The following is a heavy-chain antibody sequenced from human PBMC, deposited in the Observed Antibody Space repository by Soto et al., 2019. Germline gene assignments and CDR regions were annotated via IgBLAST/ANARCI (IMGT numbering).Heavy chain of an antibody. D-gene: IGHD5-18*01. CDR3: ARTGNKGYSYGYGPQYFYCMDV. J-gene: IGHJ6*02. CDR2: IYYSGST. CDR1: GGSFNNYY. Sequence: LSLTCTVSGGSFNNYYWSWIRQSPGKGLEWIGYIYYSGSTNYNPSLKSRVTISVDTSKNQISLKLSSVTAADTAVYYCARTGNKGYSYGYGPQYFYCMDVWGQGTTVTVSS. V-gene: IGHV4-59*01.